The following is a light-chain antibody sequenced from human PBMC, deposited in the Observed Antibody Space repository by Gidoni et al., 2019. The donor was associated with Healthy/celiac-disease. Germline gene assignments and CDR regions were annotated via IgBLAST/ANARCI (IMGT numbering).Light chain of an antibody. CDR1: QSVSSH. CDR2: DAS. Sequence: EIVLTQSPATLSLPPGDRATLSCRASQSVSSHLAWYQQKPGQAPRLLIYDASNRATGIPARFSGSGSGTDFTLTISSLEPEDFAVYYCQQRSNWWTFGQGTKVESK. V-gene: IGKV3-11*01. CDR3: QQRSNWWT. J-gene: IGKJ1*01.